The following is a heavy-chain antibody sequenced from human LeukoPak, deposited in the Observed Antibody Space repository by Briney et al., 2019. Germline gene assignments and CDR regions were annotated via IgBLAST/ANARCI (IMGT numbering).Heavy chain of an antibody. CDR2: ISGSGGST. Sequence: GGSLRLACAASGFTFSSYAIRWVRQAPGRGREWVAAISGSGGSTDYADSAKGRFTISRDNSKNTVSLQMTSLRAEDTAVYYCAREQLGPYAFAIWGQGTMLTVPS. CDR3: AREQLGPYAFAI. CDR1: GFTFSSYA. J-gene: IGHJ3*02. V-gene: IGHV3-23*01. D-gene: IGHD3-16*01.